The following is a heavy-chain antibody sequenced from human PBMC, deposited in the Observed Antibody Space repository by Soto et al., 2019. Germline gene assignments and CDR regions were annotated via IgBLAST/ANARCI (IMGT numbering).Heavy chain of an antibody. CDR1: GFTVSSKF. CDR2: IYSGGTT. CDR3: ARDHSNPTYSGWYFDL. D-gene: IGHD2-21*01. Sequence: EVQLVESGGGLVQPGGSLRLSCAASGFTVSSKFMSWVRQAPGKGLEWVSVIYSGGTTYYADYAEGRFTISSDNSKNKLKLKMNSLSAEDTAVYFCARDHSNPTYSGWYFDLGGRGTLVTVSS. V-gene: IGHV3-66*01. J-gene: IGHJ2*01.